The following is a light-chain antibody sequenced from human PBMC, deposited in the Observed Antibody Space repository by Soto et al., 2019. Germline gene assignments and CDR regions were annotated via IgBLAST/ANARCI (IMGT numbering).Light chain of an antibody. CDR1: QGVSSD. J-gene: IGKJ1*01. CDR2: GAS. V-gene: IGKV3-15*01. Sequence: EILMTKSPATLSVSPGERATLSCRASQGVSSDLAWYQQKPGQAPRLLIFGASTRATSIPARFTGSRSGTEFTLTISSLQSEDFAVYYCQQYNNWPRTFGQGTKVDIK. CDR3: QQYNNWPRT.